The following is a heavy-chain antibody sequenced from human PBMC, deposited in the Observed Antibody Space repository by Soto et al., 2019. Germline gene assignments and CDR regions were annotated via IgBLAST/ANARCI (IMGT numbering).Heavy chain of an antibody. CDR3: ARDAVGATHFDY. CDR2: IYYMGRT. D-gene: IGHD1-26*01. CDR1: GGSVSSTNW. V-gene: IGHV4-4*02. J-gene: IGHJ4*02. Sequence: PSETLSLTCAVSGGSVSSTNWWSWVRQPPGKGLEWIGDIYYMGRTNYNSSLKSRVTMSIDTSKNQFSLKLSSVTAADTAIYYCARDAVGATHFDYWGQGAPVTVSS.